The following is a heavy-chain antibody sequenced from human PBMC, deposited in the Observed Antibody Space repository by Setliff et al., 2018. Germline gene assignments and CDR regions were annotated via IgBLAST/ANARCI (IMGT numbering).Heavy chain of an antibody. CDR1: GGPLNSYS. J-gene: IGHJ4*02. V-gene: IGHV1-69*02. D-gene: IGHD3-22*01. Sequence: GASVKVSCKASGGPLNSYSFSWVRQAPGQGLEWMGKIIPVLDITRYSQKFQGRVTITADKSTGIIYMELTSLRSDDTAVYYCARHPPPPNYFDIGALDSWGQGTLVTVPQ. CDR3: ARHPPPPNYFDIGALDS. CDR2: IIPVLDIT.